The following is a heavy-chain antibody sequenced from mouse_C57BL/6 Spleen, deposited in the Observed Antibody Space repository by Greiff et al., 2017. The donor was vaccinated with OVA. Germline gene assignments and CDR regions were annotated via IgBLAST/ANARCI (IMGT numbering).Heavy chain of an antibody. D-gene: IGHD4-1*01. CDR1: GYSFTSYY. Sequence: VQRVESGPELVKPGASVKISCKASGYSFTSYYIHWVKQRPGQGLEWIGWIYPGSGNTKYNEKFKGKATLTADTSSSTAYMQLSSLTSEDSAVYYCARSKPNWDWFAYWGQGTLVTVSA. CDR3: ARSKPNWDWFAY. V-gene: IGHV1-66*01. J-gene: IGHJ3*01. CDR2: IYPGSGNT.